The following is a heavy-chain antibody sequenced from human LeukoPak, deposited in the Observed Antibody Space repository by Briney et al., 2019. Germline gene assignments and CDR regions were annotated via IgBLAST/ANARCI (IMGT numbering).Heavy chain of an antibody. V-gene: IGHV1-46*01. CDR2: INPSGGST. J-gene: IGHJ5*02. CDR1: GYTFTGYY. Sequence: ASVKDSCKASGYTFTGYYMHWVRQAPGQGLEWMGIINPSGGSTSYAQKFQGRVTMTRDTSTSTVYMELSSLRSEDTAVYYCARDSRIAYYDFWSGHLNWFDPWGQGTLVTVSS. D-gene: IGHD3-3*01. CDR3: ARDSRIAYYDFWSGHLNWFDP.